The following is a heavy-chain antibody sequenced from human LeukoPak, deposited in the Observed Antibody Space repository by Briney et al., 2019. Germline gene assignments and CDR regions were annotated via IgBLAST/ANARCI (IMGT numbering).Heavy chain of an antibody. Sequence: PSETLSLTCAVYGGSFSGYYWSWIRQPPGKGLEWIGEINHSGSTNYNPSLKSRVTISVDTSKNQFSQRLSSLTAADTAVYYCARGGSGYYGSGSYYKSWGQGTLVTVSS. CDR1: GGSFSGYY. V-gene: IGHV4-34*01. CDR3: ARGGSGYYGSGSYYKS. J-gene: IGHJ5*02. CDR2: INHSGST. D-gene: IGHD3-10*01.